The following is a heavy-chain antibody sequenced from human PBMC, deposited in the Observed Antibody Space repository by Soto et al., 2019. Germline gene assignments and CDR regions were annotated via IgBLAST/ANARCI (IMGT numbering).Heavy chain of an antibody. Sequence: PGESLKISCKGSGYSFTSYWISWVRQMPGKGLEWMGRIDHSDSYTNYRPSFQGHVPISADKSISTAYLQWSSLKASDTAMYYCAIHVTIGSPNYYGMDVWGQGTTDTVPS. CDR3: AIHVTIGSPNYYGMDV. CDR2: IDHSDSYT. J-gene: IGHJ6*02. CDR1: GYSFTSYW. V-gene: IGHV5-10-1*01. D-gene: IGHD3-10*01.